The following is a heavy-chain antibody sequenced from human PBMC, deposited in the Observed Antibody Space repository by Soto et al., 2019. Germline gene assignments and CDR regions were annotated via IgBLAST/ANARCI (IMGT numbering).Heavy chain of an antibody. CDR3: VGHAVTGVPGPFDP. V-gene: IGHV5-51*01. D-gene: IGHD3-10*01. Sequence: PRESLKIYCKGSGYSFGMFWIGRVRQTSGKGLEYMGIIYPHHSYHKYNPSSQGQVTMSVDKSSNTAYLQWRSLKAADIAFCYCVGHAVTGVPGPFDPWGPGTQVTVSS. CDR2: IYPHHSYH. J-gene: IGHJ5*02. CDR1: GYSFGMFW.